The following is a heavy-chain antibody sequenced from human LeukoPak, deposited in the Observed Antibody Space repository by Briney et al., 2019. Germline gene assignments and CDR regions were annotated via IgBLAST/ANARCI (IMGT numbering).Heavy chain of an antibody. CDR2: IYYSGGT. CDR1: AGSISSNTYY. CDR3: ARHFYSNGCYHGFDM. J-gene: IGHJ3*02. V-gene: IGHV4-39*01. Sequence: SETLSLTCSVSAGSISSNTYYWGWIRQPPGKGLEWIGTIYYSGGTFYNPPLKSRVSIFVDTSKNQFSLRLSSVTAADTAIYYCARHFYSNGCYHGFDMWGQGTMVTVSS. D-gene: IGHD6-19*01.